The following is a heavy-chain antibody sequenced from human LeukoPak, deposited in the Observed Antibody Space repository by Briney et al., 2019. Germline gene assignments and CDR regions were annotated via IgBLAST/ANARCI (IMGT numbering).Heavy chain of an antibody. Sequence: HPGGSLRLSCAASGFTFSSYGMHWVRQAPGKGPEWISFITISSDTIHYADSVKGRFTISRDNAKNSLFLQMDSLRAEDTAVYYCAKSHSRGWGPFDYWGQGTLITVSS. CDR3: AKSHSRGWGPFDY. CDR1: GFTFSSYG. D-gene: IGHD6-19*01. J-gene: IGHJ4*02. CDR2: ITISSDTI. V-gene: IGHV3-48*01.